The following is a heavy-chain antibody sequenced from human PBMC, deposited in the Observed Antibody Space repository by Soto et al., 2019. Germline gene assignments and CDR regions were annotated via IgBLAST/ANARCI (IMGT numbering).Heavy chain of an antibody. J-gene: IGHJ6*04. CDR1: GGTFSSYA. CDR3: ATSHPYCSGGSCYPKWDYYYGMDV. CDR2: IIPIFGTA. V-gene: IGHV1-69*13. Sequence: ASVKVSCKASGGTFSSYAISWVRQAPGQGLEWMGGIIPIFGTANYAQKFQGRVTITADESTSTAYMELSSLRSEDTAVYYCATSHPYCSGGSCYPKWDYYYGMDVWGEGTTVTVSS. D-gene: IGHD2-15*01.